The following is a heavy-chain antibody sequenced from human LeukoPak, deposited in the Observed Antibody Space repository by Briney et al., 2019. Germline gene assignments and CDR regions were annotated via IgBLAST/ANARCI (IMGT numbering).Heavy chain of an antibody. D-gene: IGHD6-6*01. CDR1: GYTFTGYY. J-gene: IGHJ6*02. V-gene: IGHV1-2*06. Sequence: ASVKVSCKASGYTFTGYYMHWVRQAPGQGLEWMGRINPDSGGTNYAQEFQGRVTMTRDTSISTAYMELSRLRSDDTAVYYCARVYSSSPTHYYYYGMDVWGQGTTVTVSS. CDR2: INPDSGGT. CDR3: ARVYSSSPTHYYYYGMDV.